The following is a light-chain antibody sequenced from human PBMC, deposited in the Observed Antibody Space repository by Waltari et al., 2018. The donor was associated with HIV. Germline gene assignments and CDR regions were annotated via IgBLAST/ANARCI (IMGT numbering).Light chain of an antibody. CDR3: QQVYITPYT. V-gene: IGKV1-39*01. J-gene: IGKJ2*01. CDR1: QTIDNY. CDR2: AAS. Sequence: DIQMTQSPSSLSASVGDRVTITCRASQTIDNYLNWYQQISGKAPKLLIYAASLLYSGVASRFSGSGSGTDFTLTINSLQPEDFATYFCQQVYITPYTFGQWTKLEI.